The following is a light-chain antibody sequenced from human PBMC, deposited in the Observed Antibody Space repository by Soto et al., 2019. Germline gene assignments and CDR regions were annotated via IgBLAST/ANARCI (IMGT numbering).Light chain of an antibody. V-gene: IGKV3-15*01. CDR3: QQYNNWPPLWT. J-gene: IGKJ1*01. CDR2: GAS. Sequence: EIVMTQSPATLSVSPGERATLSCRARQSVSSNLAWYQQKPGQAPRLLIYGASTRATGIPARFSGSGSGTEFTLTINSLQSEDFAVYYCQQYNNWPPLWTFGQGTKVDIK. CDR1: QSVSSN.